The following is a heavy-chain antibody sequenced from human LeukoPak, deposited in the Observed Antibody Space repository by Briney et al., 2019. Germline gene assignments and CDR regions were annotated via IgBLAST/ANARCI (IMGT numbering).Heavy chain of an antibody. J-gene: IGHJ6*02. CDR3: ARGCSSTSCFPWGYYYYYYGMDV. D-gene: IGHD2-2*01. CDR1: GGSISSYY. V-gene: IGHV4-59*01. Sequence: SETLSLTCTVSGGSISSYYWSWIRQPPGKGLEGIGYSYYSGSTNYNPSLKSRVTISVDTSKNQFSLKLSSVPAADTAVYYCARGCSSTSCFPWGYYYYYYGMDVWGQGTTVTVSS. CDR2: SYYSGST.